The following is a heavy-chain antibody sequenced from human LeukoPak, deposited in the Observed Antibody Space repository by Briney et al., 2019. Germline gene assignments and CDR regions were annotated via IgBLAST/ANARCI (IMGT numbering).Heavy chain of an antibody. J-gene: IGHJ3*02. Sequence: PGGSLRLSCAASGFTFSSYAMSWVRQAPGKGLEWVSAISGSGGSTYYADSVKDRFTISRDNAKNSLYLQMNSLRAEDTAVYYCARDDSAAFDIWGQGTMVTVSS. D-gene: IGHD3-22*01. CDR3: ARDDSAAFDI. CDR1: GFTFSSYA. CDR2: ISGSGGST. V-gene: IGHV3-23*01.